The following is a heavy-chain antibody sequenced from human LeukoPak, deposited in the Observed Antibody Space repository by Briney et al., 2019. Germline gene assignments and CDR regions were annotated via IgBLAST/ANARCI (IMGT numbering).Heavy chain of an antibody. J-gene: IGHJ4*02. D-gene: IGHD1-1*01. CDR2: ISGYNGNT. CDR3: ASALRTGDNYFDY. V-gene: IGHV1-18*01. CDR1: GYTFTSYG. Sequence: GASVKVSCKASGYTFTSYGITWVRQAPGQGLEWMGWISGYNGNTNYAQKLQGRVTMTTDTSTSTAYMELRSLRSDDTAVYYCASALRTGDNYFDYWGQGTLVTVSS.